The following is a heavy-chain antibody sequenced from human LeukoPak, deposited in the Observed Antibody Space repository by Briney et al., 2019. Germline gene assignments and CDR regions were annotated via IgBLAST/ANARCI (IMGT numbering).Heavy chain of an antibody. CDR1: GGSISSSSHC. CDR3: ARDGTVATNWFDP. CDR2: IKSSGST. V-gene: IGHV4-61*01. D-gene: IGHD5-12*01. Sequence: NPSETLSLTCTVSGGSISSSSHCWGWIRQPPGKGLEWIGYIKSSGSTNYNPSLKSRVTISIDTSKNQFSLRLNSVTAADTAVYYCARDGTVATNWFDPWGQGTLVTVSS. J-gene: IGHJ5*02.